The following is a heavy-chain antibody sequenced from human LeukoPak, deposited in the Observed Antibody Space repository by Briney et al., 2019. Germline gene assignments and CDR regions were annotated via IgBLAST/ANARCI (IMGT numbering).Heavy chain of an antibody. CDR1: GGSISSSNW. V-gene: IGHV4-4*02. CDR2: IYHSGST. Sequence: SGTLSLTCAVSGGSISSSNWWSWVRQPPGKGPEWIGEIYHSGSTNYNPSLKSRVTISVDKSKNQFSLKLSSVTAADTAVYYCARGEVTAIPYYYYYGMDVWGQGTTVTVSS. D-gene: IGHD2-21*02. J-gene: IGHJ6*02. CDR3: ARGEVTAIPYYYYYGMDV.